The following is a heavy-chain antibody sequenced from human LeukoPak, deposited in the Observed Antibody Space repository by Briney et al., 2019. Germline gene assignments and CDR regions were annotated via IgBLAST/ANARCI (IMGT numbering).Heavy chain of an antibody. D-gene: IGHD4-17*01. CDR3: ARMTTGHDF. CDR1: GGSISSYY. Sequence: SETLSLTCSVSGGSISSYYWSWIRQPPGKGLEWIGEVNHSGYTNDNPSLKSRVTISVDTSKNQFSLRLRSVTAADTGVYFCARMTTGHDFWGQGTLVTVSS. V-gene: IGHV4-34*01. J-gene: IGHJ4*02. CDR2: VNHSGYT.